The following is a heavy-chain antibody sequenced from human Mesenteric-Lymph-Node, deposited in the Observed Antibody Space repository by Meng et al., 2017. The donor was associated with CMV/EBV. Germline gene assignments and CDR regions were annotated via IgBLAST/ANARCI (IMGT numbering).Heavy chain of an antibody. J-gene: IGHJ6*02. CDR1: GYTFTAYY. CDR3: ATYYGGPKSGMDV. CDR2: INPNSGGT. V-gene: IGHV1-2*02. Sequence: ASVKVSCKASGYTFTAYYIHWVRQAPGQGLEWMGWINPNSGGTNYAQRFQGRVTMTRDTSINTAYMELSRLRSDDTAVYYCATYYGGPKSGMDVWGQGTTVTVSS. D-gene: IGHD3-10*01.